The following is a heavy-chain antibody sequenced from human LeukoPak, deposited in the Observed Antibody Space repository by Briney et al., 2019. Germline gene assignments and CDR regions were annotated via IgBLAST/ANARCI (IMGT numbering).Heavy chain of an antibody. J-gene: IGHJ4*02. Sequence: PGGSLSLSCAASGFIFATSCMDWVQKAPGKGLEWVANIKGDGSETYYGDSAKGRFTVLRDNAKNSLYLQMDSLRVEDTAIYYCAKSLDYWGQGTLVTVSS. CDR2: IKGDGSET. V-gene: IGHV3-7*01. CDR1: GFIFATSC. CDR3: AKSLDY.